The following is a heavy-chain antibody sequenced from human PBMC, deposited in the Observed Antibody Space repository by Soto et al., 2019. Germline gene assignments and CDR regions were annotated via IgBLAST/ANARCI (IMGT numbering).Heavy chain of an antibody. CDR1: GYTFTSFD. D-gene: IGHD3-10*01. CDR2: MNPSSGNT. J-gene: IGHJ4*02. Sequence: QVQLVQSGAEVKKPGASVKVACRASGYTFTSFDINWVRQSTGQGLEWMGRMNPSSGNTDYAQKFQGRVTMTRDTPMSTAYMELSSLRSEDTAVYYCARTRSGSSLWGQGTLVTVSS. CDR3: ARTRSGSSL. V-gene: IGHV1-8*02.